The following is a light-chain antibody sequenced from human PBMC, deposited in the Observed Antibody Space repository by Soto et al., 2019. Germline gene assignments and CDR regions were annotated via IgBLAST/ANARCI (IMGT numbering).Light chain of an antibody. CDR1: SSDVGGYNY. CDR2: DVS. Sequence: QSALTQPASVSGSPGQSITISCTGTSSDVGGYNYVSWYQQHPGKAPKLMIYDVSNRPSGVSNRFSGSKSGNTASLTISGLQAEDEADYYCSSYTSSSPYVFDTGTKVTVL. V-gene: IGLV2-14*01. CDR3: SSYTSSSPYV. J-gene: IGLJ1*01.